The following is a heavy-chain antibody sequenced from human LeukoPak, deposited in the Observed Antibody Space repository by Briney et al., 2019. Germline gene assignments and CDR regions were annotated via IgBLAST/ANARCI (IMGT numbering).Heavy chain of an antibody. CDR1: GGSISSYY. Sequence: SETLSLTCTVSGGSISSYYWSWIRQPPGKGLEWIGYIYYSGSTNYNPSLKSRVTISVDTFKNQFSLKLSSVTAADTAVYYCARSAGSVAWFDPWGQGTLVTVSS. V-gene: IGHV4-59*08. CDR2: IYYSGST. CDR3: ARSAGSVAWFDP. J-gene: IGHJ5*02. D-gene: IGHD6-25*01.